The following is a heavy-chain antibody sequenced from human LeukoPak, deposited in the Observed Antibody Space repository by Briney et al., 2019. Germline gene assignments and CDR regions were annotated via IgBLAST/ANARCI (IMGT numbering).Heavy chain of an antibody. J-gene: IGHJ5*02. V-gene: IGHV1-46*01. CDR3: ARGGIAVASNWFDP. CDR2: INPSGGST. Sequence: ASVKVSCKASGYTFTSYYMHWVRQAPGQGLEWMGIINPSGGSTNYAQKFQGRVTITADESTSTAYMELSSLRSEDTAVYYCARGGIAVASNWFDPWGQGTLVTVSS. CDR1: GYTFTSYY. D-gene: IGHD6-19*01.